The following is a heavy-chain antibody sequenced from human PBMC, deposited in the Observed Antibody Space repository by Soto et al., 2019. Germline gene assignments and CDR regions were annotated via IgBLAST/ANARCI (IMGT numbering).Heavy chain of an antibody. Sequence: QVQLQESGPGLVKPSQTLSLTCIVSGGFISRGGYYWIWIRHHPAKGLEWIGHVYRSGSTQYNPSLKSRATLSVDMSKKHVSLDLNSVTAADTAVYYCARGSDAYGVDSWGQGTLVTVSS. J-gene: IGHJ4*02. CDR3: ARGSDAYGVDS. CDR2: VYRSGST. V-gene: IGHV4-31*03. D-gene: IGHD4-17*01. CDR1: GGFISRGGYY.